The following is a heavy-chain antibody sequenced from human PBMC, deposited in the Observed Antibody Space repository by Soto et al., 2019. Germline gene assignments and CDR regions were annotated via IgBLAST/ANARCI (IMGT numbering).Heavy chain of an antibody. J-gene: IGHJ4*02. V-gene: IGHV3-30-3*01. CDR1: GFTFSTYA. CDR2: ISYDGSNK. Sequence: GGSLRLSCAASGFTFSTYAMHWVRQAPGKGLEWVAVISYDGSNKYYADSVKGRFTISRDNSKNTLYLQMNSLRAEDTAVYYCARDKRDLRFLEWSYYFGYWGQGTLVTAPQ. D-gene: IGHD3-3*01. CDR3: ARDKRDLRFLEWSYYFGY.